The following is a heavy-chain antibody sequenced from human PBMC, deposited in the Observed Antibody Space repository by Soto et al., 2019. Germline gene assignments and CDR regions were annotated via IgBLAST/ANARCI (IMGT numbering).Heavy chain of an antibody. V-gene: IGHV4-34*01. CDR1: GGSFSPNY. Sequence: PSETLYLPCIVSGGSFSPNYSAWIRQPPGKGLEWIGDINHSGGNHYNPSLKSRVTISVDTAKNQFSLKLSSVIAADTAVYYCARDFKRYSSPPGPLECWGLGTLVTVSS. CDR2: INHSGGN. D-gene: IGHD6-13*01. J-gene: IGHJ4*02. CDR3: ARDFKRYSSPPGPLEC.